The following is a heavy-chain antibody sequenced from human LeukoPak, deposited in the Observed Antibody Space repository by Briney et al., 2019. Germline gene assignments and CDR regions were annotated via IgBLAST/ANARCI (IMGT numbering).Heavy chain of an antibody. CDR1: GGSFSGYY. CDR3: ARGRAVPAAIRMGWFDP. J-gene: IGHJ5*02. Sequence: SETLSLTCAVYGGSFSGYYWSWIRQPPGKVLEWIGEINHSESTNYNPSLKTRVTISVDTSKNQFSLKLSFVTAADTAVYYCARGRAVPAAIRMGWFDPWGQGTLVTVSS. V-gene: IGHV4-34*01. D-gene: IGHD2-2*02. CDR2: INHSEST.